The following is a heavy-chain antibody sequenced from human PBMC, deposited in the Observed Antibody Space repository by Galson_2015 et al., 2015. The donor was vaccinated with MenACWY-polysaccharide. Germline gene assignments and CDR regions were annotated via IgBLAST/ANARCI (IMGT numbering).Heavy chain of an antibody. D-gene: IGHD3-10*01. CDR2: IKYDGSIT. CDR3: SRPLDSGTYAPGY. Sequence: LRLSCAAAGFTFSNYWLHWVRQSPGAGGEWVSIIKYDGSITGCADSVKGRFNITRDNAKNTLYLQMDSLTAEDTSVYYCSRPLDSGTYAPGYWGQGTLVTVSS. J-gene: IGHJ4*02. CDR1: GFTFSNYW. V-gene: IGHV3-74*01.